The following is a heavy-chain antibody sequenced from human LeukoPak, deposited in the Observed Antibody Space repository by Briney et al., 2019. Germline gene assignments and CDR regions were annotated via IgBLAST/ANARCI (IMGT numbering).Heavy chain of an antibody. V-gene: IGHV3-7*01. Sequence: PGGSLRLSCAASGFTLSSYWMSWVRQAPGKGLEWVANIKQEGSEKYYVDSVKGRFTISRDNAKNSLYLQMNSLRAEDTAVYYCARDHVVAAGLYYYYYYGMDVWGQGTTVTVSS. CDR1: GFTLSSYW. CDR2: IKQEGSEK. D-gene: IGHD6-13*01. CDR3: ARDHVVAAGLYYYYYYGMDV. J-gene: IGHJ6*02.